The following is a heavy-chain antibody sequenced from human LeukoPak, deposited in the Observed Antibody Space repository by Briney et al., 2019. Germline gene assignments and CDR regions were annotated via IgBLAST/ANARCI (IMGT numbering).Heavy chain of an antibody. Sequence: PSETLSLTCAVYGGSFSGYYWSWIRQPPGKGLEWIGEINHSGSTNYNPSLKSRVTISVDTSKNQFSLKLSSVTAADTAVYYCAHRSRRYFDLWGRGTLVTVSS. CDR1: GGSFSGYY. J-gene: IGHJ2*01. CDR3: AHRSRRYFDL. V-gene: IGHV4-34*01. CDR2: INHSGST.